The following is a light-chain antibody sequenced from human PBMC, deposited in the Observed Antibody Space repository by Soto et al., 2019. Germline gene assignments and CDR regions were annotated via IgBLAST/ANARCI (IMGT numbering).Light chain of an antibody. Sequence: DIQRTQSPSTLSASLGDRATITCRASQSISSWLAWYQQKPGKAPKLLIYKASSLESGVPSRFSGSGSGTEFTLTISSLQPDDFATYYCQQYNSYSGTFGQGTKV. V-gene: IGKV1-5*03. CDR2: KAS. CDR3: QQYNSYSGT. CDR1: QSISSW. J-gene: IGKJ1*01.